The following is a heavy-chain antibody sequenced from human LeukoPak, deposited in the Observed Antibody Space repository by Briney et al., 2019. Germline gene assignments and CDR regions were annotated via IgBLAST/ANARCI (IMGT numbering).Heavy chain of an antibody. Sequence: ASVKVSCKASGYTFTSYGISWVRQAPGQGLEWMGWISAYNGNTNYAQKLQGRVTMTTDTSTSTAYMELRSLRSDDTAVYYCARVLRTPYYDILTGYDYMDVWGKGTTVTVSS. CDR2: ISAYNGNT. J-gene: IGHJ6*03. CDR1: GYTFTSYG. CDR3: ARVLRTPYYDILTGYDYMDV. D-gene: IGHD3-9*01. V-gene: IGHV1-18*01.